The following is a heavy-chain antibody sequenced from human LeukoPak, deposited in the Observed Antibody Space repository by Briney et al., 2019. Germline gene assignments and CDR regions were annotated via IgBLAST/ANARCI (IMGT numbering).Heavy chain of an antibody. V-gene: IGHV3-23*01. D-gene: IGHD3-3*01. J-gene: IGHJ4*02. CDR3: AREYDFWSGTDY. Sequence: GGSLRLSCAASGFTFSSYAMSWVRQAPGKGLEWVSAISGNGGSTYYADSVKGRFTISRDNSKNTLYLQMNSLRAEDTAVYYCAREYDFWSGTDYWGQGTLVTVSS. CDR1: GFTFSSYA. CDR2: ISGNGGST.